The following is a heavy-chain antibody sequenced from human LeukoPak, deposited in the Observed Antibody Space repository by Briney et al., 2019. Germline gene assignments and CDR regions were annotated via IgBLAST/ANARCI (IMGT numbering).Heavy chain of an antibody. CDR2: IRGRVYGATT. V-gene: IGHV3-49*04. CDR1: GFIFGDYA. Sequence: PGRSLRLSCTPSGFIFGDYAMSWVRQAPGKGLEWVSLIRGRVYGATTEYAASVKGRFAMSNSKSIAYLQMNSLKSEDTAMYYCSRERAGVFQYWGQGILVTVSS. CDR3: SRERAGVFQY. J-gene: IGHJ4*02.